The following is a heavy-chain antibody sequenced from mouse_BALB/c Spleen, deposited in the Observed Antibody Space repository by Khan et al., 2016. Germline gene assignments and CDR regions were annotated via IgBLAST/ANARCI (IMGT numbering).Heavy chain of an antibody. J-gene: IGHJ4*01. CDR1: GDSITSGY. D-gene: IGHD1-2*01. Sequence: EVQLQESGPSLVKPSQTLSLTCSVTGDSITSGYWNWIRNFPGNKLEYMGYISYSGSTYYNPSLKSRISITRDTSKNQYYLQLNSVTTEDTATYYCARGITTAPYAMDYWGQGTSVTVSS. CDR3: ARGITTAPYAMDY. V-gene: IGHV3-8*02. CDR2: ISYSGST.